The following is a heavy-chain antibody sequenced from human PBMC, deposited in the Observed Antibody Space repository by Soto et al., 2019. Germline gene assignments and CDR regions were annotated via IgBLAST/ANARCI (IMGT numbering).Heavy chain of an antibody. CDR1: GYTFTSYY. J-gene: IGHJ4*02. D-gene: IGHD6-19*01. V-gene: IGHV1-2*04. CDR3: ATSRISIAVAGETEYYFDY. Sequence: ASVKVSCKASGYTFTSYYMHWLRQAPGQGLESMGWINPNSGDTNYTQKFQGWVTMTRDTSISTAYMELSRLRSDDTAVYYCATSRISIAVAGETEYYFDYWGQGTPVTVSS. CDR2: INPNSGDT.